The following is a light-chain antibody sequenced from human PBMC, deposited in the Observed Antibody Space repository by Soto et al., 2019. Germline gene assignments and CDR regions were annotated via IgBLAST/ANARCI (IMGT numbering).Light chain of an antibody. J-gene: IGLJ3*02. V-gene: IGLV2-8*01. CDR2: EVT. Sequence: QSALTQPPSASGSPGQSVTISCTGTSSDVGGYNSVSWYQQHPGKAPKLIIYEVTKRPSGVPDRFSGSKSGDTASLTVSGLQAEDEADHYCSSHAGIINVVFGGGTQLTVL. CDR1: SSDVGGYNS. CDR3: SSHAGIINVV.